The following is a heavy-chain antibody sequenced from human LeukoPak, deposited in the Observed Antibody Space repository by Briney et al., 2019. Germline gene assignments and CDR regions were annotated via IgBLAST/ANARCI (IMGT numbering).Heavy chain of an antibody. D-gene: IGHD6-6*01. CDR3: GRPLYSSSPTSPFRY. V-gene: IGHV4-39*01. J-gene: IGHJ4*02. Sequence: SETLSLTCTVSGGSISSSSYYWGWIRQPPGKGLEWIGSIYYSGSTYYNPSLKSRVTISVDTSKNQFSLKLSSVTAADTAVYYCGRPLYSSSPTSPFRYWGQGTLVTVSS. CDR1: GGSISSSSYY. CDR2: IYYSGST.